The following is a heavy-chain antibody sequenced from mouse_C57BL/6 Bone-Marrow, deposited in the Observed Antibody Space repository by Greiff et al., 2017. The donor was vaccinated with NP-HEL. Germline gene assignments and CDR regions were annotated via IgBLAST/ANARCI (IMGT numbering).Heavy chain of an antibody. J-gene: IGHJ2*01. Sequence: QVQLQQPGAELVKPGASVKLSCKASGYTFTSYWMHWVKQRPGRGLEWIGRIDPYSGGTKYNEKFKSKATLTVDKPSSTAYMQLSSLTSEDSAVYYCARGYYYGSSYPFGYWGQGTTLTVSS. V-gene: IGHV1-72*01. CDR1: GYTFTSYW. CDR3: ARGYYYGSSYPFGY. CDR2: IDPYSGGT. D-gene: IGHD1-1*01.